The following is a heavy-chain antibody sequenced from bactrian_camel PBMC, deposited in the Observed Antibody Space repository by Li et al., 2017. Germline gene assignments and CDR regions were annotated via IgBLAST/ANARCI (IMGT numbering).Heavy chain of an antibody. J-gene: IGHJ6*01. V-gene: IGHV3S67*01. CDR3: AASWDVTAREALGNIARPEFGY. CDR2: LDYSGIT. CDR1: VSSANDYC. Sequence: VQLVESGGGSVQAGVSLRLSCAVSVSSANDYCLGWFRQAPGKEREGLATLDYSGITDYADSVKGRFTISKDNTKNILYLQMDNLKPEDSAAYRCAASWDVTAREALGNIARPEFGYWGDGTQVTVS. D-gene: IGHD4*01.